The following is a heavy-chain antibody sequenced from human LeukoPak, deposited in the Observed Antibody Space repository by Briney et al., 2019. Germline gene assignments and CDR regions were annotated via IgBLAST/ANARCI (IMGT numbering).Heavy chain of an antibody. V-gene: IGHV1-18*01. CDR1: GYTFTSYG. CDR3: ARSEGYFDSNSYGMDV. J-gene: IGHJ6*02. Sequence: SVKVSCKASGYTFTSYGISWVRQAPGQGLGWMGWISAYNGNTNYAQKLQGRVTVTTDTSTSTAYMALRSLRSDDTAVYYCARSEGYFDSNSYGMDVCGQGTTVTVSS. D-gene: IGHD3-9*01. CDR2: ISAYNGNT.